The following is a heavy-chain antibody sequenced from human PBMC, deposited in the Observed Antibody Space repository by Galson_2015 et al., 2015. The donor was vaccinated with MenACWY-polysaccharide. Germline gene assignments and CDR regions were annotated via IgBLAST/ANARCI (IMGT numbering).Heavy chain of an antibody. J-gene: IGHJ4*02. CDR1: GYTFSSYD. D-gene: IGHD6-19*01. Sequence: SVKVSCKASGYTFSSYDINWVRQATGQRLEWMGWKNPNSGNTGYAQKLQGRVTMTRNTSISTAYMELSSLTSEDTAVYYCARGRRDTAVAAPAAVLLDYWGQGILVTVSS. CDR3: ARGRRDTAVAAPAAVLLDY. V-gene: IGHV1-8*01. CDR2: KNPNSGNT.